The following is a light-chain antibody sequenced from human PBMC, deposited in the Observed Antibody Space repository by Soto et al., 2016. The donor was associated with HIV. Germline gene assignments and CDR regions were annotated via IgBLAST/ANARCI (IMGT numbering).Light chain of an antibody. CDR1: QSISSY. Sequence: DIQMTQSPSSLSASVGDRVTITCRASQSISSYLNWYQQKPGKAPKLLIYAASSLQSGVPSRFSGSGSGTDFTLTISSVQPDDVGTYYCQQYNNVPWTFGQGTKLEMK. V-gene: IGKV1-39*01. CDR3: QQYNNVPWT. CDR2: AAS. J-gene: IGKJ1*01.